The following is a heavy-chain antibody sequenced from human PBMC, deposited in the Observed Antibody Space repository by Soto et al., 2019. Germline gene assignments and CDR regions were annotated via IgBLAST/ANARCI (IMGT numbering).Heavy chain of an antibody. CDR2: IYYSGST. Sequence: SETLSLTCTVSGGSISSSSYYWGWIRQPPGKGLEWIGSIYYSGSTYYNPSLKSRVTISVDTSKNQFSLKLSSVTAADTAVYYCARQHRPHNWFDPWGQGTLVTVSS. CDR1: GGSISSSSYY. CDR3: ARQHRPHNWFDP. J-gene: IGHJ5*02. V-gene: IGHV4-39*01.